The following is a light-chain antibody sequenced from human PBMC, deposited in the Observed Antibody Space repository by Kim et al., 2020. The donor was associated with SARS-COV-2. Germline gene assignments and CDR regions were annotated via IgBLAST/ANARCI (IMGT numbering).Light chain of an antibody. Sequence: DIVMTQSPDSLAVSLGERATINCKSSQTILYSSNNKKSVAWYQQKPGQPPKLLIYRASVRESGVPDRFSGSESGTDFTLTISSLQAEDVAVYYCQQYYSSPLTFGTGTKVDIK. CDR1: QTILYSSNNKKS. J-gene: IGKJ3*01. V-gene: IGKV4-1*01. CDR2: RAS. CDR3: QQYYSSPLT.